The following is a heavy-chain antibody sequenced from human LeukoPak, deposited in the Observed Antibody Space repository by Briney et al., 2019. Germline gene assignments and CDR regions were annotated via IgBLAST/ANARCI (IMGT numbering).Heavy chain of an antibody. J-gene: IGHJ4*02. CDR3: AKAPRKQWLVPFDY. D-gene: IGHD6-19*01. CDR2: IYSGGST. CDR1: GFTVSSNY. Sequence: GGSLRLSCAASGFTVSSNYMSWVRQAPGRGLEWVSVIYSGGSTYYADSVKGRFTISRDNSKNTLYLQMNSLRAEDTAVYYCAKAPRKQWLVPFDYWGQGTLVTVSS. V-gene: IGHV3-53*01.